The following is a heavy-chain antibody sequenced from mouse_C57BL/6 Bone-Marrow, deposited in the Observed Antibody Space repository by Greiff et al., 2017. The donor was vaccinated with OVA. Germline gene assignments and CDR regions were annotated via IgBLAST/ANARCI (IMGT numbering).Heavy chain of an antibody. D-gene: IGHD1-1*01. CDR1: GYTFTEYT. J-gene: IGHJ4*01. CDR2: FYPGSGSI. V-gene: IGHV1-62-2*01. CDR3: ARHEEKDITTVDYYAMDY. Sequence: QVQLQQSGAELVKPGASVKLSCKASGYTFTEYTIHWVKQRSGQGLEWIGWFYPGSGSIKYNEKFKDKATLTADESSSTVYMELSRLTSEDSAVYFCARHEEKDITTVDYYAMDYWGQGTSVTVSS.